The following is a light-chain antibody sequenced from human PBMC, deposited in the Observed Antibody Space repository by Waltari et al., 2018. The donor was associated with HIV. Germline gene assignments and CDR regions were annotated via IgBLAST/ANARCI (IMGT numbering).Light chain of an antibody. CDR2: EDS. CDR1: ALATKY. V-gene: IGLV3-10*01. Sequence: SYELTQPPSVSVSPGQTARITCSGDALATKYAYWYQQKSGQAPVLVIYEDSKRPSGIPERFSGSSSGTVATFTISGAQVEDEADYYCYSTDSSGNHPWVFGGGTKLTVL. J-gene: IGLJ3*02. CDR3: YSTDSSGNHPWV.